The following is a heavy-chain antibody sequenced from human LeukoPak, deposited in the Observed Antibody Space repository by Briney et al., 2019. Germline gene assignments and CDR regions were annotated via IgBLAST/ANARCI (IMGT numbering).Heavy chain of an antibody. Sequence: ASVKVSCKASGYTFTGYYMHWVRQAPEQGLEWMGWINPNSGGTNYAQKFQGRVTMTRDTSISTAYMELSRLRSDDTAMYYCARVVVVPAAMVNAFDIWGQGTMVTVSS. J-gene: IGHJ3*02. CDR1: GYTFTGYY. V-gene: IGHV1-2*02. D-gene: IGHD2-2*01. CDR3: ARVVVVPAAMVNAFDI. CDR2: INPNSGGT.